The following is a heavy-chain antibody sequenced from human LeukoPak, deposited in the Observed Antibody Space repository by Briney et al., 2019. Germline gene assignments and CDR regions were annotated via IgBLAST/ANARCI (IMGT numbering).Heavy chain of an antibody. J-gene: IGHJ5*02. CDR2: INHSGST. Sequence: PSETLSLTCAVYGGSFSGYYWSWIRQPPGTGLEWIGEINHSGSTNYNPSLKSRVTISVDTSKNQFSLKLSSVTAADTAVYYCASRRITMVRGVNWFDPWGQGTLVTVSS. CDR3: ASRRITMVRGVNWFDP. V-gene: IGHV4-34*01. D-gene: IGHD3-10*01. CDR1: GGSFSGYY.